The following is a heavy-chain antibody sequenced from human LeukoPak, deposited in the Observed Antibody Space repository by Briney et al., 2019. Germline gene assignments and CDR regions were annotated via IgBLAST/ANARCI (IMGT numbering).Heavy chain of an antibody. J-gene: IGHJ4*02. D-gene: IGHD6-19*01. CDR2: INPNSGGT. Sequence: GASVKVSYKASGYPFTGYYMHWVRQAPGQGLEWMGRINPNSGGTNYAQKFQGRVTMTRDTSISTAYMELSRLRSDDTAVYYCARVGSRGGWLGGDYWGQGTLVTVSS. V-gene: IGHV1-2*06. CDR3: ARVGSRGGWLGGDY. CDR1: GYPFTGYY.